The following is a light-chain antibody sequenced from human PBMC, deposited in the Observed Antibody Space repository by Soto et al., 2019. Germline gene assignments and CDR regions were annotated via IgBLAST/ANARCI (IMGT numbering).Light chain of an antibody. CDR1: QSVSSN. J-gene: IGKJ4*01. CDR2: VAS. Sequence: EIVMTQSPATLSVSPGERATLSCRASQSVSSNLAWYQQKPGQTPKLLIYVASTRATGIPARFSGSGSGTEFTRTISSLHSEDFAVYYCQQYNVWPLTFGGGTKVEFK. V-gene: IGKV3-15*01. CDR3: QQYNVWPLT.